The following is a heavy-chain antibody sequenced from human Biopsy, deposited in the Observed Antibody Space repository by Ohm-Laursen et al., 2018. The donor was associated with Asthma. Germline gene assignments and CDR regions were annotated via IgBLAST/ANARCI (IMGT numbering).Heavy chain of an antibody. Sequence: ASVKVSCKASGYTFTSYGISWVRQAPGQGLEWMGWISAYNGNTNYAQKLQGRVTITRDTSASTAYMELSSLRSEDTAVYYCARTYYDFLTGQVNDAFATWGQGTMVTVSS. CDR1: GYTFTSYG. CDR3: ARTYYDFLTGQVNDAFAT. D-gene: IGHD3-9*01. V-gene: IGHV1-18*04. CDR2: ISAYNGNT. J-gene: IGHJ3*02.